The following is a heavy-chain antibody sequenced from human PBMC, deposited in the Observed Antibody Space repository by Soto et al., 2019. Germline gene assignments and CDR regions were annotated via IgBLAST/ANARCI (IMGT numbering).Heavy chain of an antibody. V-gene: IGHV4-39*01. CDR3: VSQRTSVLTQAYFDY. CDR2: VYYRGRS. CDR1: DGCISNRNYY. Sequence: SLLMSLTCTVSDGCISNRNYYRGWIRQSPGKGLEWIGSVYYRGRSYSKSSVKSRVTISVDTSKNQFSLNLNSVTASDTAVYYCVSQRTSVLTQAYFDYWGPGALVTVSS. J-gene: IGHJ4*02. D-gene: IGHD2-8*01.